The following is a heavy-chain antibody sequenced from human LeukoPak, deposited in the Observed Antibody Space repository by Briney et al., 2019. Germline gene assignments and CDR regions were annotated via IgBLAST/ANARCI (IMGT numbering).Heavy chain of an antibody. CDR3: ARGFRYSSGWYGY. V-gene: IGHV1-8*01. J-gene: IGHJ4*02. Sequence: ASVKVSRKASGYTFTSYDINWVRPATGQGLEWMGWMNPNSGNTGYAQKFQGRVTMTRNTSISTAYMELSSLRSEDTAVYYCARGFRYSSGWYGYWGQGTLVTVSS. D-gene: IGHD6-19*01. CDR1: GYTFTSYD. CDR2: MNPNSGNT.